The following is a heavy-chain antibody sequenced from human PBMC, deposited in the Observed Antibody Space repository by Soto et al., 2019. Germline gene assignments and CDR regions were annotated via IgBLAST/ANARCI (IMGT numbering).Heavy chain of an antibody. CDR2: ISGSGGST. Sequence: EVQLLESGGGLVQPGGSLRLSCAASGFTFSSYAMSWVRQAPGKGLEWVSAISGSGGSTYYADSVKGRFTISRDNYKNTLYLQMNSLRAEDTAVYYCAKIKDYDILTGYSDFDYWGQGTLVTVSS. J-gene: IGHJ4*02. CDR3: AKIKDYDILTGYSDFDY. V-gene: IGHV3-23*01. CDR1: GFTFSSYA. D-gene: IGHD3-9*01.